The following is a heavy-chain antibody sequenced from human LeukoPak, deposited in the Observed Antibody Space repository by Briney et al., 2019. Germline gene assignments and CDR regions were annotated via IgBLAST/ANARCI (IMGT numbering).Heavy chain of an antibody. CDR2: ISYDGSNK. V-gene: IGHV3-30*18. Sequence: GRSLRLYCAASGFTFSSYGMHWVRQAPGKGLEWVAVISYDGSNKYYADSVKGRFTISRDNSKNTLYLQMNSLRAEDTAVYYCGKVGPYCGGDCVHDAFDIWGQGRMVSVSS. D-gene: IGHD2-21*02. CDR3: GKVGPYCGGDCVHDAFDI. J-gene: IGHJ3*02. CDR1: GFTFSSYG.